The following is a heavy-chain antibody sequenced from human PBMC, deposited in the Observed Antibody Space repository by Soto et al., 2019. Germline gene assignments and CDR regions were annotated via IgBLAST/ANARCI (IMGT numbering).Heavy chain of an antibody. CDR1: GGSISSYY. Sequence: PSETLSLTCTVSGGSISSYYWSWIRQPPGKGLEWIGYIYYSGSTNYNPSLKSRVTISVDTSKNQFSLKLSSVTAADTAVYYCARGGYGDYAAGYYFDYWGQGTLVTVSS. V-gene: IGHV4-59*01. D-gene: IGHD4-17*01. CDR2: IYYSGST. J-gene: IGHJ4*02. CDR3: ARGGYGDYAAGYYFDY.